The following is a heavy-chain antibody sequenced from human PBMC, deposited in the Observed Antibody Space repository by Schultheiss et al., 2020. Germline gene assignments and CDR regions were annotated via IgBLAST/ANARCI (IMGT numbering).Heavy chain of an antibody. V-gene: IGHV5-51*01. D-gene: IGHD3-10*01. CDR3: ARKGSNWFDP. CDR2: IYPADSDT. CDR1: GYSFTSYW. Sequence: GGSLKISCKGSGYSFTSYWIGWVRQMPGKGLEWMGIIYPADSDTRYSPSFQGQVTISADKSITTAYLQWSSLQPSDTAMYYCARKGSNWFDPWGQGTPVTVSS. J-gene: IGHJ5*02.